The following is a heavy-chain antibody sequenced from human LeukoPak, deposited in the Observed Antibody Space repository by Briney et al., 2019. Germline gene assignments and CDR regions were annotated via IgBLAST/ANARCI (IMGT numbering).Heavy chain of an antibody. J-gene: IGHJ4*02. D-gene: IGHD3-22*01. CDR2: IIPIFGTA. CDR3: ARPSYYYDSSGSALDY. CDR1: GFTFSSYA. V-gene: IGHV1-69*01. Sequence: PGGSLRLSCAASGFTFSSYAISWVRQAPGQGLEWMGGIIPIFGTASYAQKFQGRVTITADESTSTAYMELSSLRSEDTAVYYCARPSYYYDSSGSALDYWGQGTLVTVSS.